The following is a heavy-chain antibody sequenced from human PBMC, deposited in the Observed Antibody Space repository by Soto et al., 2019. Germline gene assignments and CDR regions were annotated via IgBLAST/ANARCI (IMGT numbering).Heavy chain of an antibody. CDR3: AKNGQPPYYYYGLDL. CDR1: GYTFTRYG. Sequence: QGQLVQSGAEVKKPGASVKVSCKASGYTFTRYGISWVRQAPGQGLEWMGWISGYNGDTKYAQKFQGRVTMTIDTSTTTAFMELRSLTSHDTAVYYCAKNGQPPYYYYGLDLWGQGTTVTVSS. CDR2: ISGYNGDT. V-gene: IGHV1-18*01. J-gene: IGHJ6*02. D-gene: IGHD2-8*01.